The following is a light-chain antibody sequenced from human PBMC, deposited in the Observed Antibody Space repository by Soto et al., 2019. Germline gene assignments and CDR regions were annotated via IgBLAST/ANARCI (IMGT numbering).Light chain of an antibody. J-gene: IGKJ1*01. CDR3: QQYNSYSQT. CDR1: QSVSSW. CDR2: KAS. Sequence: DSQITQSPSTLSASVGDRVTITCRASQSVSSWLAWYQQKPGKAPKLLIYKASSLESGVPSRFSGSGSGTEFTLTISSMQPDDFATYYCQQYNSYSQTFGQGTKVEIK. V-gene: IGKV1-5*03.